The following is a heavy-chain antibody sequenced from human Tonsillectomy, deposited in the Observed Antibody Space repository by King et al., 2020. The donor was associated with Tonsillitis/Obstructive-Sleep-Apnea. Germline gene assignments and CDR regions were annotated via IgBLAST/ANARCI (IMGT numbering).Heavy chain of an antibody. CDR3: AHSITIFGVVIHQFDY. CDR2: IYWDDVK. J-gene: IGHJ4*02. V-gene: IGHV2-5*02. D-gene: IGHD3-3*01. CDR1: GFSLSTSGVG. Sequence: TLKESGPTLVKPTQTLTLTCTFSGFSLSTSGVGVGWIRQPPGKALEWLALIYWDDVKRYSPSLKSRLTITKDTSKNQVVLTMTNMDPVDTATYYCAHSITIFGVVIHQFDYWGQGTLVTVSS.